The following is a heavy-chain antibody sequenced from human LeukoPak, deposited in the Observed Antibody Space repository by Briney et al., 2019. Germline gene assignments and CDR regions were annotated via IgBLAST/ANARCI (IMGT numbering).Heavy chain of an antibody. Sequence: GASVKVSCKASGYTFTNYTISWVRQAPGQRLEWMGWINAGNGNTKYSQEFQGRVTITRDTSASTAYMELSSLRSEDMAVYYCARDGTLRQWLPFDYWGQGTLVTVSS. D-gene: IGHD6-19*01. CDR3: ARDGTLRQWLPFDY. V-gene: IGHV1-3*03. CDR2: INAGNGNT. J-gene: IGHJ4*02. CDR1: GYTFTNYT.